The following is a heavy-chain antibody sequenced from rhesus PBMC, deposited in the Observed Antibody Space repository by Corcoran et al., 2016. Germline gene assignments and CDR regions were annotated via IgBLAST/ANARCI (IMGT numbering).Heavy chain of an antibody. D-gene: IGHD4-29*01. Sequence: EVQLVESGGGLAKSGGSLRLSCAASGFSFSDYYMYWVRQAPGKGLEWVSGISYTGGITYYADSVKGRFTISRENAKNTLYLQMDSLRAEDTAVYYCAKYGSSYNYGLDSWGQGVVVTVSS. J-gene: IGHJ6*01. CDR3: AKYGSSYNYGLDS. V-gene: IGHV3S18*01. CDR1: GFSFSDYY. CDR2: ISYTGGIT.